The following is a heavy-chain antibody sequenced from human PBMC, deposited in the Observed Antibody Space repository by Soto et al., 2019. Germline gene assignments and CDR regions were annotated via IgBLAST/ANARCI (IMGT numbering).Heavy chain of an antibody. V-gene: IGHV3-30*03. CDR2: ISNDGSNK. CDR1: GFSFSTYG. CDR3: ARDTGFNDILTGWEDY. J-gene: IGHJ4*02. D-gene: IGHD3-9*01. Sequence: GGSLRLSCAASGFSFSTYGMHWVRQAPGKGLEWVAFISNDGSNKYYADSVKGRFTISRDNSKNTLYLQMNSLRAEDTAVYYCARDTGFNDILTGWEDYWGQGTLVTVSS.